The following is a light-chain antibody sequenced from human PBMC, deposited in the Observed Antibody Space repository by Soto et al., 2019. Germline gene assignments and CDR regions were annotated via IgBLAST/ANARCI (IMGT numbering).Light chain of an antibody. CDR3: SSYTSSSTVV. Sequence: QSALTQPPSVSGSPGQSVTISCTGTSSDVGSYNRVSWYQQPPGTAPKLMIYEVSNRPSGVPDRFSGSKSGNTASLTISGLQAEDEVDYYCSSYTSSSTVVFGGGTKLTVL. CDR2: EVS. V-gene: IGLV2-18*02. J-gene: IGLJ2*01. CDR1: SSDVGSYNR.